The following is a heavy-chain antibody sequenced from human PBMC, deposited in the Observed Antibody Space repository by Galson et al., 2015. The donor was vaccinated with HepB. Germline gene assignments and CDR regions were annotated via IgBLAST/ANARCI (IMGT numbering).Heavy chain of an antibody. D-gene: IGHD3-10*01. J-gene: IGHJ6*02. CDR2: IRGSGSRT. V-gene: IGHV3-23*01. CDR3: ARVKRGEWYSYYYYGMDV. CDR1: GFTFSNYA. Sequence: SLRLSCAASGFTFSNYAMSWVRQAPGKGLEWVSSIRGSGSRTYYADSVKGRFTISRDNAKNLLYLQMNSLRAEDTAVYYCARVKRGEWYSYYYYGMDVWGQGTTVTVSS.